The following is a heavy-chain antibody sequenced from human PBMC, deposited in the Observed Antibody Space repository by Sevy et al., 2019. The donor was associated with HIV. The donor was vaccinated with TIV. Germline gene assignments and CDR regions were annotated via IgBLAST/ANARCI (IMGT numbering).Heavy chain of an antibody. CDR2: ISGSGGST. V-gene: IGHV3-23*01. CDR3: AKSPDYGDYAGYFQH. D-gene: IGHD4-17*01. Sequence: GGSLRLSCAASGFTFSSYAMSWVRQAPGKGLEWVSAISGSGGSTYYADSVKGRFTISRDNSKNTLYLQMNSLRAEDTAVYYCAKSPDYGDYAGYFQHWGHGTLVTVSS. J-gene: IGHJ1*01. CDR1: GFTFSSYA.